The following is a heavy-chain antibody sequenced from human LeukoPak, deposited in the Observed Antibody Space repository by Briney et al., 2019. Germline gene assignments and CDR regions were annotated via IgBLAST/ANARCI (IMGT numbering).Heavy chain of an antibody. CDR1: GFTFSSYG. D-gene: IGHD2-21*01. J-gene: IGHJ4*02. CDR2: IWYDGSNK. CDR3: ARDSRIAPLDY. Sequence: GRSLRLSCAASGFTFSSYGMHGVRQAPGKGLEWVAVIWYDGSNKYYADSVKGRFTISRDNSKNTLYLQMNSLRAEDTAVYYCARDSRIAPLDYWGQGTLVTVSS. V-gene: IGHV3-33*01.